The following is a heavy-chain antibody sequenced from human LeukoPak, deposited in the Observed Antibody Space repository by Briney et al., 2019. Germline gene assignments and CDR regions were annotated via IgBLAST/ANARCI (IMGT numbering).Heavy chain of an antibody. CDR2: ISSSSSYI. V-gene: IGHV3-21*01. Sequence: PGGSLRLSCAASGFTFSSYSMNWVRQAPGKGLEWVSSISSSSSYIYYADSVKGRFTISRDNSKNTLYLQMNSLRAEDTAVYYCARASGYSLDYWGQGTLVTVSS. CDR3: ARASGYSLDY. D-gene: IGHD5-18*01. CDR1: GFTFSSYS. J-gene: IGHJ4*02.